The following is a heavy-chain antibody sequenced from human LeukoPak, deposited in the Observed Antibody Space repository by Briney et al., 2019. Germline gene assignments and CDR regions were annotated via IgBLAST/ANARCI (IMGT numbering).Heavy chain of an antibody. CDR3: ARSRLYSSGWYEGDY. Sequence: SETLSLTCTVSGGSISSYYWSWIRQPPGKGLEWIGYIYYSGSTNYNPSLKSRVTISVDTSKTQFSLKLSSVTAADTAVYYCARSRLYSSGWYEGDYWGQGTLVTVSS. D-gene: IGHD6-19*01. J-gene: IGHJ4*02. CDR1: GGSISSYY. V-gene: IGHV4-59*01. CDR2: IYYSGST.